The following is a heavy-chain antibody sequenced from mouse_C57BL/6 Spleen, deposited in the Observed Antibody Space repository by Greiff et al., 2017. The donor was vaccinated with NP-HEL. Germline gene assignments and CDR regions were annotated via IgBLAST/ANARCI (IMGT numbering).Heavy chain of an antibody. J-gene: IGHJ3*01. CDR3: ATSDSSGYSAWFAY. CDR1: GYTFTSYW. Sequence: QVQLQQPGAELVRPGSSVKLSCKASGYTFTSYWMDWVKQRPGQGLEWIGNIYPSDSETHYNQKFKDKATLTVDKSSSTAYMPLSSLTSEASAGYYGATSDSSGYSAWFAYWGQGTLVTVSA. CDR2: IYPSDSET. V-gene: IGHV1-61*01. D-gene: IGHD3-2*02.